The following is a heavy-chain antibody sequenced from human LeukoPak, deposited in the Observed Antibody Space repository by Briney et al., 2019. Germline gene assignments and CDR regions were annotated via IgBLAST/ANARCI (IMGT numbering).Heavy chain of an antibody. V-gene: IGHV3-23*01. CDR3: ALDPWRSIVVVPAANSMDV. CDR1: GFTFSSYA. J-gene: IGHJ6*02. D-gene: IGHD2-2*01. CDR2: ISGSGGST. Sequence: QPGGSLRLSCAASGFTFSSYAMSWVRQAPGKGLEWVSAISGSGGSTYYADSVKGRFTISRDNSKNTLYLQMNSLRAEDTAVYYCALDPWRSIVVVPAANSMDVWGQGTTVTVSS.